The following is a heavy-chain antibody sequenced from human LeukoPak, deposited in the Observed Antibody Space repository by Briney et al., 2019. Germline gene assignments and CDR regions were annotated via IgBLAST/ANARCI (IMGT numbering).Heavy chain of an antibody. D-gene: IGHD3-3*01. J-gene: IGHJ4*02. CDR2: IWFDGSVR. Sequence: GGSLRLSCAASGFTFDTHGMHWVRQAPGKGVGWVAAIWFDGSVRHYSDAVKGRFTISRDNSLNTLYLQMNSLRVEDTAMYYCAKDTAIQFLEPAFWGQGTLVTVSS. V-gene: IGHV3-33*06. CDR1: GFTFDTHG. CDR3: AKDTAIQFLEPAF.